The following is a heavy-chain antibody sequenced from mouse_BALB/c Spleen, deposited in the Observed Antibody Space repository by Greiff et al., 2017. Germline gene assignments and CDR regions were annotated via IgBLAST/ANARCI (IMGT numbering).Heavy chain of an antibody. CDR2: IYPGDGDT. D-gene: IGHD2-3*01. J-gene: IGHJ4*01. V-gene: IGHV1-87*01. Sequence: VKLQESGAELARPGASVKLSCKASGYTFTSYWMQWVKQRPGQGLEWIGAIYPGDGDTRYTQKFKGKATLTADKSSSTAYMQLSSLASEDSAVYYCARRGDMTHAMDYWGQGTSVTVSS. CDR1: GYTFTSYW. CDR3: ARRGDMTHAMDY.